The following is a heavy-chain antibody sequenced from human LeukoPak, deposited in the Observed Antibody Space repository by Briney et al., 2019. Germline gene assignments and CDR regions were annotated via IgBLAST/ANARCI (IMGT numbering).Heavy chain of an antibody. CDR1: GFTFSRFE. Sequence: PGGSLRLSCAASGFTFSRFEMHWVRQAPGKGLEWISYVSNSGKNKFYADSVKGRFTISRDNAKNSLHLQMNSLSSEDTAIYYCAKGEGTGGGDYAWGQGTLVTVSS. D-gene: IGHD3-16*01. J-gene: IGHJ5*02. CDR2: VSNSGKNK. V-gene: IGHV3-48*03. CDR3: AKGEGTGGGDYA.